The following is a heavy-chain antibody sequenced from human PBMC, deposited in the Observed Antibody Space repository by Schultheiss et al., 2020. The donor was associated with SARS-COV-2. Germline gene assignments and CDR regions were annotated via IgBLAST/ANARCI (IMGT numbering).Heavy chain of an antibody. CDR1: GFTFSDYC. Sequence: GGSLRLSCAVSGFTFSDYCMTWMRQAPGKGLEWVSYISSSGSTIYYADSVKGRFTISRDNAKNSLYLQMNSLRAEDTAVYYCARDRGTMVRGVIIPEFDYWGQGTLVTVSS. CDR2: ISSSGSTI. D-gene: IGHD3-10*01. J-gene: IGHJ4*02. CDR3: ARDRGTMVRGVIIPEFDY. V-gene: IGHV3-11*04.